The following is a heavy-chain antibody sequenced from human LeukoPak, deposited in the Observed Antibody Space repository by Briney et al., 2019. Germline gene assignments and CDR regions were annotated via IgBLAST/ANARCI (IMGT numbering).Heavy chain of an antibody. CDR3: ARGTTINNFDY. Sequence: PGGSLRLSCAASGFTFSSCAMSWVRQAPGKGLEWVSAIRGSGVTTYYADSVKGRFTISRDNSKNTLYLQMNSLREEDTAVYYCARGTTINNFDYWGQGTPVTVSS. D-gene: IGHD4-17*01. V-gene: IGHV3-23*01. CDR2: IRGSGVTT. CDR1: GFTFSSCA. J-gene: IGHJ4*02.